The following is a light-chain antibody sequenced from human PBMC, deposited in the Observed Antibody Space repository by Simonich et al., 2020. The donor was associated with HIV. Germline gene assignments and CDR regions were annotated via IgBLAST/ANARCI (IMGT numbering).Light chain of an antibody. Sequence: DIQMTQSPSSLSASVGDRVTITCRASQSIGNYLNWYHQKPGKAPKLLMYKASSLESGVPSRFSGSGSGTEFTLTISSLQPDDFATYYCQQYNTYSPTFGQGTKLEIK. J-gene: IGKJ2*01. CDR3: QQYNTYSPT. CDR2: KAS. V-gene: IGKV1-5*03. CDR1: QSIGNY.